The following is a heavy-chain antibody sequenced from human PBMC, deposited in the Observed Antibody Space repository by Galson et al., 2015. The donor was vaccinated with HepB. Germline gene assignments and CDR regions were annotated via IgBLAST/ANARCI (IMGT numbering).Heavy chain of an antibody. J-gene: IGHJ2*01. D-gene: IGHD6-13*01. Sequence: TLSLTCTVSGGSISSYYWSWIRQPPGKGLEWIGYIYYSGSTNYNPSLKSRVTISVDTSKNQFSLKLSSVTAADTAVYYCARRDTAAGTLLRRIENWYFDLWGRGTLVTVSS. V-gene: IGHV4-59*08. CDR1: GGSISSYY. CDR2: IYYSGST. CDR3: ARRDTAAGTLLRRIENWYFDL.